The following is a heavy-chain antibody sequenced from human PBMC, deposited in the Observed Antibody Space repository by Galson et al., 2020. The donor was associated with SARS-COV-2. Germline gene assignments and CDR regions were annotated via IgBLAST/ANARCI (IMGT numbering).Heavy chain of an antibody. J-gene: IGHJ5*02. Sequence: GESLKVSCKASGYTFTSYGISWVRQAPGQGLEWMGWISAYNGNTNYAQKLQGRVTMTTDTSTSTAYMELRSLRSDDTAVYYCATAILAYPNWFDPWGQGTLVTVSS. V-gene: IGHV1-18*01. CDR3: ATAILAYPNWFDP. D-gene: IGHD3-3*01. CDR1: GYTFTSYG. CDR2: ISAYNGNT.